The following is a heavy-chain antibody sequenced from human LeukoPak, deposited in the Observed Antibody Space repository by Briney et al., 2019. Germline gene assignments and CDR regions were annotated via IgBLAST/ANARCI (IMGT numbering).Heavy chain of an antibody. V-gene: IGHV3-23*01. Sequence: GGSLRLSCAASGFTFSSYAMSWVRQAPGKGLEWVSGISGSDGSTYYADSVKGRFTISRDNSKNTLYLQMNSLRVEDTAVYYCARESSGYYFDYWGQGTLVTVSS. CDR2: ISGSDGST. J-gene: IGHJ4*02. CDR1: GFTFSSYA. CDR3: ARESSGYYFDY. D-gene: IGHD6-25*01.